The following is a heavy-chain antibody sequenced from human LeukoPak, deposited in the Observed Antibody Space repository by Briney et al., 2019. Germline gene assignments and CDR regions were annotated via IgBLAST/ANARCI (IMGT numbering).Heavy chain of an antibody. Sequence: SETLSLTCTVSGGSISSFYWTWIRQPPGKGLEWMGYIYNSGTTDCNPSLRSRVTMSVDTSGNQFSLRLSSATAADTAVYYCARGARGEAVGATGSRIIFDYWGQGTLVTVSS. J-gene: IGHJ4*02. CDR2: IYNSGTT. CDR1: GGSISSFY. CDR3: ARGARGEAVGATGSRIIFDY. V-gene: IGHV4-59*01. D-gene: IGHD1-26*01.